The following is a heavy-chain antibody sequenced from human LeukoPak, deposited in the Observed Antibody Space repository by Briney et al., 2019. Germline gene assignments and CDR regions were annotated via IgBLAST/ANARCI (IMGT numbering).Heavy chain of an antibody. CDR3: ARDSPIGYYGSGSYYMPKTFDY. J-gene: IGHJ4*02. Sequence: ASVTVSCKASGYTFTSYGISWVRQAPGQGLEWMGWISAYNGNTNYAQKLQGRVTMTTDTSTSTAYMELRSLRSDDTAVYYCARDSPIGYYGSGSYYMPKTFDYWGQGTLVTVSS. CDR1: GYTFTSYG. D-gene: IGHD3-10*01. CDR2: ISAYNGNT. V-gene: IGHV1-18*01.